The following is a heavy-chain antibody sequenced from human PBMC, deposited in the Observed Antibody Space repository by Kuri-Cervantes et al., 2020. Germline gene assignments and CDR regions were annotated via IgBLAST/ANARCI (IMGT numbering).Heavy chain of an antibody. D-gene: IGHD3-3*01. Sequence: GGSLRLSCAASGFTFDDYAMHWVRQAPGKGLEWVSGISWNSGSIGYADSVKGRLTISRDNAKNSLYLQMSSLRAEDTAVYYCAIGHYTSSWGQGTLVTVSS. CDR1: GFTFDDYA. V-gene: IGHV3-9*01. CDR2: ISWNSGSI. J-gene: IGHJ4*02. CDR3: AIGHYTSS.